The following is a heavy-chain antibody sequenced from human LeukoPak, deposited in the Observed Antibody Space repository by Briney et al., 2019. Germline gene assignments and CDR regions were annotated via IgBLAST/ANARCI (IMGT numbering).Heavy chain of an antibody. CDR3: ARSTNDYGDSNWFDP. J-gene: IGHJ5*02. D-gene: IGHD4-17*01. CDR2: IYYSGST. CDR1: GGSISSGDYY. Sequence: SETLSLTCTVSGGSISSGDYYWSWIRQPPGKGLEWIGYIYYSGSTYYNPSLKSRVTISVGTSKNQFSLKLSSVTAADTAVYYCARSTNDYGDSNWFDPWGQGTLVTVSS. V-gene: IGHV4-30-4*01.